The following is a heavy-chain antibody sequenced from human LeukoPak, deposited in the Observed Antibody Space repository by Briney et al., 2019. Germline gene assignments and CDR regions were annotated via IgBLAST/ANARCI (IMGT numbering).Heavy chain of an antibody. V-gene: IGHV3-23*01. CDR2: ISGSGGST. CDR3: AKSLDYDILTGYGANDY. Sequence: PGGSLRLSCAASGLTFSSYAMSWVRQAPGKGLEWVSAISGSGGSTYYADSVKGRFTISRDNSKNTLYLQMNSLRAEDTAVYYCAKSLDYDILTGYGANDYWGQGTLVTVSS. D-gene: IGHD3-9*01. CDR1: GLTFSSYA. J-gene: IGHJ4*02.